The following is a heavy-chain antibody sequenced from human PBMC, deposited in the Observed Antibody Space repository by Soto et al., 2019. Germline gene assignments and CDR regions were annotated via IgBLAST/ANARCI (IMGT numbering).Heavy chain of an antibody. Sequence: QVHLEESGPGLVRPSGTLALICNVSGIPISSYDWWTWVRQTPGKGMEWIGEIYHNGRTNYNPSLKSRASLSVDKSKNQFSLNLQSLTAADTAVYYCARGTLIGSSTRNWFDPWGPGTQVTVSS. J-gene: IGHJ5*02. V-gene: IGHV4-4*02. D-gene: IGHD3-10*01. CDR2: IYHNGRT. CDR1: GIPISSYDW. CDR3: ARGTLIGSSTRNWFDP.